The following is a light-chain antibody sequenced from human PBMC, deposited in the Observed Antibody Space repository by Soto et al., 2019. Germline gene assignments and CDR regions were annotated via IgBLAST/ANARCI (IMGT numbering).Light chain of an antibody. J-gene: IGKJ1*01. CDR1: QSISSW. Sequence: IHMTQSPSTVSSSGRGGGAVSFLASQSISSWLAWYQQKPGKAPKLLIFAATSLQSGVPSRFSGSRSGPDFTLTISSLQPEDFATYYCQQSYSSPPTFGQGTKVDI. CDR2: AAT. CDR3: QQSYSSPPT. V-gene: IGKV1-39*01.